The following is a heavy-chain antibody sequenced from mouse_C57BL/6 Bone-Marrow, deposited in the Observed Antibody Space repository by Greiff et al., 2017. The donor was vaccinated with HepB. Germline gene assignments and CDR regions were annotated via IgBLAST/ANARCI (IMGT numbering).Heavy chain of an antibody. CDR1: GYTFTSYW. CDR2: IYPSDSET. CDR3: ARGGYGNYDAMDY. V-gene: IGHV1-61*01. D-gene: IGHD2-10*02. Sequence: QVQLQQPGAELVRPGSSVKLSCKASGYTFTSYWMDWVKQRPGQGLEWIGNIYPSDSETHYNQKFKDKATLTVDKSSSTAYMQLSSLTSEDSAVYYCARGGYGNYDAMDYWGQGTSVTVSS. J-gene: IGHJ4*01.